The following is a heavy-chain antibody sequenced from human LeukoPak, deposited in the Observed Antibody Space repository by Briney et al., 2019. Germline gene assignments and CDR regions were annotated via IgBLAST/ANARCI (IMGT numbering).Heavy chain of an antibody. CDR3: ARGPDHGGSYYHD. D-gene: IGHD1-26*01. CDR2: INRDESVT. CDR1: GFTLSKSW. V-gene: IGHV3-74*01. J-gene: IGHJ4*02. Sequence: GGSLRLSCAASGFTLSKSWTYWIRQAPGKGLVWVSRINRDESVTEYADSVKGRFTISRDNAKNTLFLQMNSLRVEDTAVYYCARGPDHGGSYYHDWGQGTPVTVSS.